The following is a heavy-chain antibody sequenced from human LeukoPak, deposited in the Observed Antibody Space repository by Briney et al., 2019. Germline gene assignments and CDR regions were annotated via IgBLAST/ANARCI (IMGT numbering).Heavy chain of an antibody. D-gene: IGHD5-18*01. CDR3: ARRPRGYTYGYYFDY. CDR1: GGSISSTSYY. CDR2: IYYSGGT. J-gene: IGHJ4*02. V-gene: IGHV4-39*01. Sequence: SETLSLTCTVSGGSISSTSYYWGWIRQPPGKGLEWIGSIYYSGGTYYNPSLKSRVTISVDTSKNQFSLKLSSVTAADTAVYYCARRPRGYTYGYYFDYWGQGTLITVSS.